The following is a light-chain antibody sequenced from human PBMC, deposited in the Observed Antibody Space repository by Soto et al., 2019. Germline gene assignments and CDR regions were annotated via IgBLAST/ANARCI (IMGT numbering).Light chain of an antibody. CDR2: GAS. CDR3: QQYGSSPGVT. Sequence: EIVLTQSPGTLSLSPGERATLSCRASQSVSSSYLAWYQQKPGQAPRLLIYGASSRATGIPDRFSGSGSGTDFTLTNSRLEPEEFAVYYCQQYGSSPGVTFGPVTKLDIK. V-gene: IGKV3-20*01. J-gene: IGKJ3*01. CDR1: QSVSSSY.